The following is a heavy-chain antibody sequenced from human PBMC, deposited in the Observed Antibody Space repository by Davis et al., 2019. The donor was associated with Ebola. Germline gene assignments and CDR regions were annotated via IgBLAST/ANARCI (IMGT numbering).Heavy chain of an antibody. CDR2: INPSGGST. CDR3: ARDGHAATIVSYYYYGMDV. D-gene: IGHD2-15*01. J-gene: IGHJ6*02. CDR1: GGTFSSYA. V-gene: IGHV1-46*01. Sequence: ASVKVSCKASGGTFSSYAISWVRQAPGQGLEWMGIINPSGGSTSYAQKFQGRVTMTRDTSTSIVYMELSSLRSEDTAVYYCARDGHAATIVSYYYYGMDVWGQGTTVTVSS.